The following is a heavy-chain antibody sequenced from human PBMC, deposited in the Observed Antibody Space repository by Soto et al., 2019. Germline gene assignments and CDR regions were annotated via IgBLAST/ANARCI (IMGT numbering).Heavy chain of an antibody. Sequence: QVQLVQSGAEVKKPGSSVKISCKTSGDSFKNYAIGRVRQVPGQGLEWTGSIIPLFGTANYARMFEGRVTITADKSTTTAYMELGSLRADDTAVYYCARLHSTMLTVDYWGQRTLVTVSS. J-gene: IGHJ4*02. CDR1: GDSFKNYA. CDR3: ARLHSTMLTVDY. V-gene: IGHV1-69*06. D-gene: IGHD2-2*01. CDR2: IIPLFGTA.